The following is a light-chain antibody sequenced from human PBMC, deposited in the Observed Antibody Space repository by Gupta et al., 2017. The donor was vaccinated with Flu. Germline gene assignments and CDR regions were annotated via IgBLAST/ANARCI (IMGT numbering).Light chain of an antibody. CDR2: NDN. J-gene: IGLJ3*02. V-gene: IGLV1-44*01. Sequence: VTISSSGSSANIGSNVVSCYQHLPGRAPNLLIYNDNQRPSGVPDRVSGSKSGTSASLAISGLQSEDEADYYCAAWDDSLNGLWVFGGGTRLTVL. CDR3: AAWDDSLNGLWV. CDR1: SANIGSNV.